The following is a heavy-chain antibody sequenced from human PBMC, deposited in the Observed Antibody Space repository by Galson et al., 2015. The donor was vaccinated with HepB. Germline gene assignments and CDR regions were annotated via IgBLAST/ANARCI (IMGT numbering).Heavy chain of an antibody. D-gene: IGHD6-25*01. J-gene: IGHJ4*02. V-gene: IGHV3-7*03. CDR1: GFIFSDFW. Sequence: SLRLSCAASGFIFSDFWVTWVRQAPGKGLEWVASIKHDGSVKAYGDSVKGRFTISRDNAKKSLYLQLNSLRADDTAVYHCARDGGSRYDNWGQGTLVTVSP. CDR2: IKHDGSVK. CDR3: ARDGGSRYDN.